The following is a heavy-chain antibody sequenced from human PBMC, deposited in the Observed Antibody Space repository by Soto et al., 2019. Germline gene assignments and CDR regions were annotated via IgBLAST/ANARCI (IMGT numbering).Heavy chain of an antibody. Sequence: SETLSLTCAVYGGSFSGYYWSLIRQPPGKGLEWIGEINHSGSTNYNPSLKSRVTISVDTSKNQFSLKLSSVTAADTAVYYCARAYFRGQLALFDYWGQGTLVTVSS. J-gene: IGHJ4*02. V-gene: IGHV4-34*01. CDR3: ARAYFRGQLALFDY. CDR2: INHSGST. CDR1: GGSFSGYY. D-gene: IGHD6-13*01.